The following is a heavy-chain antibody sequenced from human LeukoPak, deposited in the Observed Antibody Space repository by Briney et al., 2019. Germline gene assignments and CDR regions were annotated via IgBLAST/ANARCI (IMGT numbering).Heavy chain of an antibody. CDR2: IYYSGST. D-gene: IGHD3-9*01. CDR1: GGSISSSSYY. CDR3: ARGPYDDILTGFPY. Sequence: SETLSLTCTVSGGSISSSSYYWGWIRQPPGKGLEWIGSIYYSGSTYYNPSLKSRVTISVDTSKNQFSLKLSSVTAADTAVYYCARGPYDDILTGFPYWGQGTLVTVSS. V-gene: IGHV4-39*01. J-gene: IGHJ4*02.